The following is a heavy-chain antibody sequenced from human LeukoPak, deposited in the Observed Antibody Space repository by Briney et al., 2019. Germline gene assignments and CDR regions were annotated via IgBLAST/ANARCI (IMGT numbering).Heavy chain of an antibody. CDR2: INPNSGGT. CDR3: ARDHGGYDSASGYYYGMDV. Sequence: ASVKVSCKASGYTFTGYYMHWVRQAPGQGLEWMGWINPNSGGTNYAQKFQGWVTMTRDTSISTAYMELSRLRSDDTAVYYCARDHGGYDSASGYYYGMDVWGQGTTVIVSS. J-gene: IGHJ6*02. D-gene: IGHD5-12*01. CDR1: GYTFTGYY. V-gene: IGHV1-2*04.